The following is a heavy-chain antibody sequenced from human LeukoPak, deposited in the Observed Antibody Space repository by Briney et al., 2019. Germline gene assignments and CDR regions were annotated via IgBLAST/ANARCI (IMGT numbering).Heavy chain of an antibody. Sequence: ASVKVSCKASGGTFSSYAISWVRQAPGQGLEWMGGIIPIFGTANYAQKFRGRVTITADKSTRTAYMELSSLRSEDTAVYYCAAVFPGGSGITMVRGVIDYYYMDVWGKGTTVTVSS. J-gene: IGHJ6*03. CDR3: AAVFPGGSGITMVRGVIDYYYMDV. V-gene: IGHV1-69*06. CDR1: GGTFSSYA. D-gene: IGHD3-10*01. CDR2: IIPIFGTA.